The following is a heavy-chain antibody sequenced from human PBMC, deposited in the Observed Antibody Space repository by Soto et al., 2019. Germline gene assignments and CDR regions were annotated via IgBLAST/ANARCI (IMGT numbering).Heavy chain of an antibody. D-gene: IGHD6-13*01. CDR1: GFTFSSYG. Sequence: QVQLVESGGGVVQPGRSLRLSCAASGFTFSSYGMHWVRQAPGKGLEWVAVISYDGSNKYYADSVKGRFTISRDNSKNTLYLQMNSLRAEDTAVYYCYSSSWEGVYWGQGTLVTVSS. CDR3: YSSSWEGVY. CDR2: ISYDGSNK. J-gene: IGHJ4*02. V-gene: IGHV3-30*03.